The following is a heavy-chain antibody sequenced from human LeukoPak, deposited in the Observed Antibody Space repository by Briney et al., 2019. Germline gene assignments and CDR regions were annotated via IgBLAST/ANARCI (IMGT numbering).Heavy chain of an antibody. CDR3: ARVGYCSSTSCGFDP. D-gene: IGHD2-2*01. Sequence: SETLSLTCTVSGGSVSSGSYYWSWIRQPPGKGLEWIGYIYYSGSTNYNPSLKSRVTISVDTSKNQFSLKLSSVTAADTAVYYCARVGYCSSTSCGFDPWGQGTLVTVSS. CDR1: GGSVSSGSYY. J-gene: IGHJ5*02. CDR2: IYYSGST. V-gene: IGHV4-61*01.